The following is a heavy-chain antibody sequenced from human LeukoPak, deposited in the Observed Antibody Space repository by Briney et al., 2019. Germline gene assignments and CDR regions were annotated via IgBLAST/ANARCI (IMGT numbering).Heavy chain of an antibody. V-gene: IGHV1-18*01. CDR3: ASGDSGNYYHDY. D-gene: IGHD1-26*01. CDR1: GYIFINYG. CDR2: ISGDNVNT. Sequence: GASVKVSCKTSGYIFINYGITWVRQAPGQGLEWVGWISGDNVNTYYAQKLQGRVTLTTDTSTSTAYMELRSLRSGDTAVYYCASGDSGNYYHDYWGQGTLVTVSS. J-gene: IGHJ4*02.